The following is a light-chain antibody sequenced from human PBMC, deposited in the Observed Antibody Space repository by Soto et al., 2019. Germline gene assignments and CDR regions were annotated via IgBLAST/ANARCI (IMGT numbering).Light chain of an antibody. Sequence: DIQMTQSPSTLSASVGDTVTVTYRASQSVSGWLAWYQQKPGEAPKLLIYDASALPRGVPSRFSGSGSGTKYTLTFARLVPADFATYYGAQYNGYVSFGGGTRVDIK. V-gene: IGKV1-5*01. CDR2: DAS. J-gene: IGKJ4*01. CDR1: QSVSGW. CDR3: AQYNGYVS.